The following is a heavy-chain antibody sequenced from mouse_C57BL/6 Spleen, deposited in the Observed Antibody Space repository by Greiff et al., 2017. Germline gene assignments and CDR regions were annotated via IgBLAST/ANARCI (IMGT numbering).Heavy chain of an antibody. Sequence: QVQLQQPGAELVMPGASVKLSCKASGYTFTSYWMHWVKQRPGQGLEWIGEIDPSDSYTNYNQKFKGKSTLTVDKSSSTAYMQLSSRTSEDSAVYYCARCLLYYRTGEGSMDYWGQGTSVTVSS. CDR3: ARCLLYYRTGEGSMDY. CDR2: IDPSDSYT. CDR1: GYTFTSYW. V-gene: IGHV1-69*01. J-gene: IGHJ4*01. D-gene: IGHD2-1*01.